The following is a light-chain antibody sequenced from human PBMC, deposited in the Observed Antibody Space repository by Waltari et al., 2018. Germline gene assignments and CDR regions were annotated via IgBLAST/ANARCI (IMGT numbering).Light chain of an antibody. J-gene: IGKJ1*01. V-gene: IGKV4-1*01. Sequence: DIVMTQSPDSLAVSLGERATINCKSSQSVLYSSNHKNYLAWYQQKPGTPPKLLICWASSRESGVPDRFSGSGSGTDFTLTISSLQAEDVAVYYCQQYYSTPPTFGQGTKVEIK. CDR3: QQYYSTPPT. CDR2: WAS. CDR1: QSVLYSSNHKNY.